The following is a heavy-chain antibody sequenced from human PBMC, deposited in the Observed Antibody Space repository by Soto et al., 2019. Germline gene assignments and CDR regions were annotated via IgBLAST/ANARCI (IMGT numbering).Heavy chain of an antibody. V-gene: IGHV1-2*04. CDR2: IYPDSGGT. CDR3: ARRELVRADTWFAP. J-gene: IGHJ5*02. Sequence: CVQQATGQGLEWMGWIYPDSGGTNYAPKFRGWVTMTRDTSIRTAYMELSGLKSDDTAVYFCARRELVRADTWFAPWGQGTLVLV. D-gene: IGHD1-26*01.